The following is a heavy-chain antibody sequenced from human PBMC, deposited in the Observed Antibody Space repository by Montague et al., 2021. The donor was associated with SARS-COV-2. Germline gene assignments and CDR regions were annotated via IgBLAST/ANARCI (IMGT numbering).Heavy chain of an antibody. CDR1: GFTFSTYD. D-gene: IGHD1/OR15-1a*01. CDR2: FSGSSTKM. J-gene: IGHJ3*02. Sequence: SLRLSCAASGFTFSTYDMTWVRQAPGKGLEWVSYFSGSSTKMNFADSVKGRFTISRDIAKNSLYLQMDSLTDEDTAVYYCARDAGYNWNTEAYALDMWGQGTMVVVSS. CDR3: ARDAGYNWNTEAYALDM. V-gene: IGHV3-48*02.